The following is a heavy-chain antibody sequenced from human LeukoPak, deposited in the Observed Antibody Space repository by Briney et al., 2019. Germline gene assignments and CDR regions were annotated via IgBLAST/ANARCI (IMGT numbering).Heavy chain of an antibody. CDR3: ARVTMVAGASYNWFVP. V-gene: IGHV3-33*01. D-gene: IGHD4/OR15-4a*01. J-gene: IGHJ5*02. Sequence: GGSLRLSCAASGFTFSNYGMHWVRQAPGKGLEWVAVKWSDGSNRNCADSVRGRFTISRDNSKSTLYLQMNSLRAEDTAVYYCARVTMVAGASYNWFVPWGQGAVVTVSS. CDR2: KWSDGSNR. CDR1: GFTFSNYG.